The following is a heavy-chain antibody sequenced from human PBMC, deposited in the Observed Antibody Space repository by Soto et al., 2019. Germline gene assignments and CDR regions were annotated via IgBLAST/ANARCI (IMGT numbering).Heavy chain of an antibody. V-gene: IGHV4-39*01. Sequence: QLQLQESGPGLVKPSETLSLTCSVSGGSITSTYYYWGWIRQPPGKGLEWIGSIYYSESTSYNPXPKXXXPTFVDTSENXXSXKXXSVTATDTAVYYCAGLRYCTRATCYGSGYYYGLDVWGQGTTVTVSS. CDR3: AGLRYCTRATCYGSGYYYGLDV. CDR2: IYYSEST. CDR1: GGSITSTYYY. D-gene: IGHD2-2*01. J-gene: IGHJ6*02.